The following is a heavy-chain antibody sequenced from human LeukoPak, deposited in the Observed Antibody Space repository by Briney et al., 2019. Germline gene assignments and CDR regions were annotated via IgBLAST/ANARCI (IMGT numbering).Heavy chain of an antibody. CDR2: IKSKSDGGTI. V-gene: IGHV3-15*01. CDR3: TTRRQDGW. CDR1: GFTFSDAW. D-gene: IGHD2-15*01. Sequence: GGSLRLSCVGSGFTFSDAWMSWVRQAPGKGLEWVGRIKSKSDGGTIDYAAPVKGRFTISRDDSRNTLYLQMNSLKTEDTAVYYCTTRRQDGWWGQGSLVTVS. J-gene: IGHJ4*02.